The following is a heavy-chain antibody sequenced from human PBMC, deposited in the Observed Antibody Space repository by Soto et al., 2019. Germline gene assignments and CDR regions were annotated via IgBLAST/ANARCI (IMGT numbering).Heavy chain of an antibody. CDR1: GFTFSSYS. D-gene: IGHD3-10*01. CDR3: ARDIAALLWFQNGADYYGMDV. Sequence: EVQLVESGGGLVQPGGSLRLSCAASGFTFSSYSMNWVRQAPGKGLEWVSYISSSSSTIYYADSVKGRFTISRDNAKNSLYLQMNSLRDEDTAVYYCARDIAALLWFQNGADYYGMDVWGQGTTVTVSS. CDR2: ISSSSSTI. J-gene: IGHJ6*02. V-gene: IGHV3-48*02.